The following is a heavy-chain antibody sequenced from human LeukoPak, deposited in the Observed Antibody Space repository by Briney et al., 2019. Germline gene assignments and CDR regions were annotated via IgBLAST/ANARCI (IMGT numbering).Heavy chain of an antibody. CDR1: GFTFSSYA. CDR3: AKDSLTIFGVVIMAPFDY. V-gene: IGHV3-23*01. J-gene: IGHJ4*02. D-gene: IGHD3-3*01. Sequence: GGSLRLSCAASGFTFSSYAMSWVRQAPGKGLEWVSAISGSGGSTYYADSVKGRFTISRDNSKNTLYLQMNSLRAEDTAVYYCAKDSLTIFGVVIMAPFDYWGQGTPVTVSS. CDR2: ISGSGGST.